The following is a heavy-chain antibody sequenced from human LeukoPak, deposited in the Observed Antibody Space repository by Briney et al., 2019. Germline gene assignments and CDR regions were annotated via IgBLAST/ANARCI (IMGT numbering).Heavy chain of an antibody. J-gene: IGHJ3*02. CDR3: AKDYYGSGSHDAFDI. V-gene: IGHV3-33*06. CDR2: IWYDRSNT. CDR1: GFTFSSYG. D-gene: IGHD3-10*01. Sequence: PGGSLRLSCAASGFTFSSYGMHWVRQAPGKGLEWVADIWYDRSNTYYADSVKGRFPISGDNSKNTLYLQMNSLRAEDTAVYYCAKDYYGSGSHDAFDIWGQGTMVTVSS.